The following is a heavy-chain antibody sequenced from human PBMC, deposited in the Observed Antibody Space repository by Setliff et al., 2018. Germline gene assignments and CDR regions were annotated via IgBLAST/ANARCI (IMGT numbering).Heavy chain of an antibody. CDR2: IKQDGSEK. CDR3: ARSENCFSTHCSPYDY. V-gene: IGHV3-7*01. D-gene: IGHD2-2*01. Sequence: PGGSLRLSCAASGFIFTNYWMTWIRQAPGKGPEWVANIKQDGSEKYYVASVKGRFTISRDNTKNSLYLQMNSLRAEDTATYYCARSENCFSTHCSPYDYWGQGTLVTVSS. CDR1: GFIFTNYW. J-gene: IGHJ4*02.